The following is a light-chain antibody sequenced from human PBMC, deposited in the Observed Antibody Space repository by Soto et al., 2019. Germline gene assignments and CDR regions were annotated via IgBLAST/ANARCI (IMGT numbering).Light chain of an antibody. CDR2: DAS. J-gene: IGKJ3*01. Sequence: ESVLTQSPGTLSLSPGDRATLSCRASQSVRSGHLAWYQQKPGQAPRLLIYDASTRATGIPDRFSGGGSGTDFTLTISRVEPEDFAVYYCHQYGRSASSITFGPGTKVEIK. CDR1: QSVRSGH. CDR3: HQYGRSASSIT. V-gene: IGKV3-20*01.